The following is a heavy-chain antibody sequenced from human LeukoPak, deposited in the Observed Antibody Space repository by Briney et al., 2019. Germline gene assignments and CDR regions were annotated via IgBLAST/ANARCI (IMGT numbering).Heavy chain of an antibody. Sequence: SETLSLTCTVSGGSISSYYWSWIRQPAGKGLEWIGRIYTSGSTNYNPSLKSRVTMSVDTPKNQFSLKLSSVTAADTAVYYCATGIAAAGYNWFDPWGQGTLVTVSS. CDR1: GGSISSYY. J-gene: IGHJ5*02. D-gene: IGHD6-13*01. CDR3: ATGIAAAGYNWFDP. V-gene: IGHV4-4*07. CDR2: IYTSGST.